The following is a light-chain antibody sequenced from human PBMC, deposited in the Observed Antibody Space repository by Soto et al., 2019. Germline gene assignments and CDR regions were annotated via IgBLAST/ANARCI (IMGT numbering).Light chain of an antibody. CDR2: EDS. J-gene: IGLJ3*02. V-gene: IGLV2-14*03. Sequence: QSALTQPASVSGSPGQSSTISCTGSSSDIGRYNYVSWYQQLPGKAPKLIIYEDSNRPSGVSDRFSGSKSGNTASLSISGLQTADDADYYCGSDTRAPNWVFGGGTK. CDR3: GSDTRAPNWV. CDR1: SSDIGRYNY.